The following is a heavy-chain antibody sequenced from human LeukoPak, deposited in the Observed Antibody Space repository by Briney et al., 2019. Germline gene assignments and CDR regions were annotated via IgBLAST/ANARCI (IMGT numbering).Heavy chain of an antibody. V-gene: IGHV4-39*07. CDR1: GGSISSSSYY. D-gene: IGHD5-12*01. Sequence: KPSETLSLTCTVSGGSISSSSYYWGWIRQPPGKGLEWIGSIYYSGSTYYNPSLKSRVTISVDTSKNQFSLKLSSVTAADTAVYYCARGVALEAEWLRLYNYWGQGTPVTVSS. CDR3: ARGVALEAEWLRLYNY. CDR2: IYYSGST. J-gene: IGHJ4*02.